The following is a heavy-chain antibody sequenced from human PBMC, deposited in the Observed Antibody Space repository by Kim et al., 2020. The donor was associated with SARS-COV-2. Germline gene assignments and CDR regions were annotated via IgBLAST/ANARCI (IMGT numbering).Heavy chain of an antibody. Sequence: YAQKFQGRVTMTRDTSISTAYMERSRLRSDDTAVYYCARVQAARRGLMGYWGQGTLVTVSS. V-gene: IGHV1-2*02. CDR3: ARVQAARRGLMGY. J-gene: IGHJ4*02. D-gene: IGHD6-6*01.